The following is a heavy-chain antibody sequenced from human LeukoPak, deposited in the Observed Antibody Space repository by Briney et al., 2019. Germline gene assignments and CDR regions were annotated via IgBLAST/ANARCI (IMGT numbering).Heavy chain of an antibody. CDR1: AGTFSSYA. CDR3: ARGSKVLVAATYD. J-gene: IGHJ4*02. Sequence: ASVKVSCKASAGTFSSYAISWVRQAPGQGLEWVGGIIPIFGTANYAQKFQGRVTITTDESTSTAYMELSSLRSEDTAVYYCARGSKVLVAATYDWGQGTLVTVSS. D-gene: IGHD2-15*01. V-gene: IGHV1-69*05. CDR2: IIPIFGTA.